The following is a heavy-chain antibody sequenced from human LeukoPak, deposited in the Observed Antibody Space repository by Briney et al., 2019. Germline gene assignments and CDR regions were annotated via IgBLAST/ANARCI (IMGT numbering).Heavy chain of an antibody. Sequence: GGPLRLSCAASGFTFSSHYMTWVRQTPGKGLEWVANIKPDGSEKGYGDFVKGRFSISRDNAKNSLYLQMNSLRADDTAVYYCARDPAYGALDYWGQGTLVTVSS. CDR1: GFTFSSHY. J-gene: IGHJ4*02. V-gene: IGHV3-7*01. CDR2: IKPDGSEK. D-gene: IGHD4-17*01. CDR3: ARDPAYGALDY.